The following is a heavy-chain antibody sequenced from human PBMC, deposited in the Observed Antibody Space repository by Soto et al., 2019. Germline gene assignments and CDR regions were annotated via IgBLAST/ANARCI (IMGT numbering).Heavy chain of an antibody. V-gene: IGHV3-23*01. CDR2: ISGSGGST. CDR3: AKHPLGVVILFYFDY. CDR1: GFTFSSYA. D-gene: IGHD3-3*01. Sequence: SGGSLRLSCAASGFTFSSYAMSWVRQAPGKGLEWVSAISGSGGSTYYADSVKGRFTISRDNSKNTLYLQMNSLRAEDTAVYYCAKHPLGVVILFYFDYWGQGTLVTVSS. J-gene: IGHJ4*02.